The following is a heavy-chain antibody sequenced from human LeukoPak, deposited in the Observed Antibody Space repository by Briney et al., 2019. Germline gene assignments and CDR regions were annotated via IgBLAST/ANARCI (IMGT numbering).Heavy chain of an antibody. CDR2: ISYDGSNK. Sequence: GRSLRLSCAASGFTFSSYAMHWVRQAPGKGLEWVAVISYDGSNKYYADSVKGRFTISRDNAKNSLYLQMNSLRAEDTAVYYCAAYSSGWYRNYWGQGTLVTVSS. V-gene: IGHV3-30-3*01. CDR1: GFTFSSYA. CDR3: AAYSSGWYRNY. D-gene: IGHD6-19*01. J-gene: IGHJ4*02.